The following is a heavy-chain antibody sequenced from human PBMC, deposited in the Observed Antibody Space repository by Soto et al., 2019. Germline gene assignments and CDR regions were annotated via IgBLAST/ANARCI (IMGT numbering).Heavy chain of an antibody. V-gene: IGHV5-51*01. D-gene: IGHD3-9*01. CDR3: ARGYFDSGHGYDL. CDR2: IFTRDSET. Sequence: GESLKISVKGPGHLFNNHWIGWVRQTPGKGLEWMGLIFTRDSETKTSPSFQGHVSFSVDNSINTVYLQWTSLKTTDTGIYFCARGYFDSGHGYDLWGQGTLVTVSS. J-gene: IGHJ5*02. CDR1: GHLFNNHW.